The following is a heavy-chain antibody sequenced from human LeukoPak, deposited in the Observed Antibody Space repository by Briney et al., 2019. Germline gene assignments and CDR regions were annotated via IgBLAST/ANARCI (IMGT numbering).Heavy chain of an antibody. CDR1: GYTFTSYY. CDR3: ARKEVRGVDYYYGMDV. D-gene: IGHD3-10*01. V-gene: IGHV1-46*01. J-gene: IGHJ6*02. Sequence: ASVKVFCKASGYTFTSYYMHWVRQAPGQGLEWMGIINPSGGSTSYAQKLQGRVTMTRNTTISTAYMELSSLRSEDTAVYYCARKEVRGVDYYYGMDVWGQGTTVTVSS. CDR2: INPSGGST.